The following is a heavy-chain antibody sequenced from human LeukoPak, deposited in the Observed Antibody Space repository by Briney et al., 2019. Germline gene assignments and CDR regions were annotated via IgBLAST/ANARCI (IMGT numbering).Heavy chain of an antibody. CDR2: IYYSGST. V-gene: IGHV4-59*01. Sequence: SETLSLTCTVSGGCISSYYWSWIRQPPGKGLEWIGYIYYSGSTNYNPSLKSRVTISVDTSKNQFSLKLSSVTAADTAVYYCASGRLTMDYWGQGTLVTVSS. J-gene: IGHJ4*02. CDR3: ASGRLTMDY. D-gene: IGHD4/OR15-4a*01. CDR1: GGCISSYY.